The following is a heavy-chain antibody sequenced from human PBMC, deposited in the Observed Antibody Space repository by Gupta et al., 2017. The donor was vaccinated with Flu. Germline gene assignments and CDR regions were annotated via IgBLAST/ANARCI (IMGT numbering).Heavy chain of an antibody. D-gene: IGHD2-21*02. J-gene: IGHJ4*02. V-gene: IGHV1-69*01. CDR2: IIPIFGTA. CDR1: GGTFSSYA. Sequence: QVQLVQSGAEVKKPGSSVKVSCKASGGTFSSYAISWVRQATGQGLEWMGGIIPIFGTANYAQKFQGRVTMTADESKSTAYIELSSMRSEDTAVYYCARQVPGCGGDCYRELDYWGQGTLVTVSS. CDR3: ARQVPGCGGDCYRELDY.